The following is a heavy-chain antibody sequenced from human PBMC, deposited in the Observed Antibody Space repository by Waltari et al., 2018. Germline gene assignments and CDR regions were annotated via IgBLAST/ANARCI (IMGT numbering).Heavy chain of an antibody. Sequence: EVQLVESGGGLVKPGGSLRLSCAAPGFSFRTYSMNWVRQAPGKGLEWISSISADSSYRHYAESVKGRFTVSRDNAKNSLSLQINSLRAEDTAVYYCASGGWGFYLGYWGQGALVTVSS. V-gene: IGHV3-21*01. CDR1: GFSFRTYS. J-gene: IGHJ4*02. D-gene: IGHD3-16*01. CDR2: ISADSSYR. CDR3: ASGGWGFYLGY.